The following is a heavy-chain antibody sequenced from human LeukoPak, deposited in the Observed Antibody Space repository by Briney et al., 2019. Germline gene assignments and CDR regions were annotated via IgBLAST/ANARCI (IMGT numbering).Heavy chain of an antibody. J-gene: IGHJ4*02. CDR1: GFTFSSYA. CDR2: ISGSGGST. CDR3: AKVAGYCSSTSCHTYFDY. V-gene: IGHV3-23*01. Sequence: GGSLRLSCAASGFTFSSYAMSWVRQAPGKGLEWVSAISGSGGSTYYADSVKGRFTVSRDNSKNTLYLQMNSLRAEDTAVYYCAKVAGYCSSTSCHTYFDYWGQGTLVTVSS. D-gene: IGHD2-2*02.